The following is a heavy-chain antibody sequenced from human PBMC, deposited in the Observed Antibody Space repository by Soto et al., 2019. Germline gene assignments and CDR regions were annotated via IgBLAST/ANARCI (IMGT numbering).Heavy chain of an antibody. Sequence: GGSLRLSCAASGFTFSSYAMSWVRQAPGKGLEWVSAISGSGGSTYYADSVKGRFTISRDNSKNTLYLQMNSLRAEDTAVYYCAKDLGYSSGYHTFDYWGQGTLVTVSS. J-gene: IGHJ4*02. CDR2: ISGSGGST. D-gene: IGHD3-22*01. CDR1: GFTFSSYA. V-gene: IGHV3-23*01. CDR3: AKDLGYSSGYHTFDY.